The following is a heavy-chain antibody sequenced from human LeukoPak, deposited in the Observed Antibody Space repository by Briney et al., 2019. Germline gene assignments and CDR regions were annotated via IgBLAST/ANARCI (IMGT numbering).Heavy chain of an antibody. J-gene: IGHJ3*02. CDR3: ARVEATHDAFDI. CDR2: IYSSGGT. D-gene: IGHD1-26*01. Sequence: PSETLSLTCTVSGGSITTYYWSWIRQPAGKGLEWIGRIYSSGGTVYNPSLKSRVTMSVDTSKNQFFLKLRSVTAADTAVYYCARVEATHDAFDIWGQGTVVTVSS. CDR1: GGSITTYY. V-gene: IGHV4-4*07.